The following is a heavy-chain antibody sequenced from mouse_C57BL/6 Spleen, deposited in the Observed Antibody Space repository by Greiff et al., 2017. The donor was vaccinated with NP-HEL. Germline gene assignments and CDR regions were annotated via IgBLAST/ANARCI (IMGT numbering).Heavy chain of an antibody. J-gene: IGHJ1*03. CDR3: ASTYYYGSSHNWYFDV. Sequence: QVQLKQSGPELVKPGASVKISCKASGYAFSSSWMNWVKQRPGKGLEWIGRIYPGDGDTNYNGKFKGKATLTADKSSSTAYMQLSSLTSEDSAVYFCASTYYYGSSHNWYFDVWGTGTTVTVSS. CDR1: GYAFSSSW. V-gene: IGHV1-82*01. D-gene: IGHD1-1*01. CDR2: IYPGDGDT.